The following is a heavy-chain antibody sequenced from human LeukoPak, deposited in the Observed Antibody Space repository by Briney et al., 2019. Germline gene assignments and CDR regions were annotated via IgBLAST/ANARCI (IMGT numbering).Heavy chain of an antibody. V-gene: IGHV3-7*01. CDR2: TKQDGSAK. Sequence: GGSLRLSCAASGFTFSSYSMTWVRQAPGKGLEWVANTKQDGSAKYYVDSVKGRFTISRDNAENSLYLQMNSLRAEDTAVYYCSGTGSVGWGQGTLVTVSS. CDR1: GFTFSSYS. J-gene: IGHJ4*02. D-gene: IGHD3/OR15-3a*01. CDR3: SGTGSVG.